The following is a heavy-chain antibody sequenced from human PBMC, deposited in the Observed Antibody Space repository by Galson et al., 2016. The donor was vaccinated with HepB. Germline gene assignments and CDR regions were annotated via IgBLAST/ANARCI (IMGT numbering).Heavy chain of an antibody. D-gene: IGHD1-1*01. CDR3: GTTIYYYYGMDV. Sequence: SLRLSCASSGITFGNFIMSWVRQAPGQGLEWVALIRTNADGGTTEYAASVKGRFTISRDDSKSIAYLQMNSLKTEDTAVYYCGTTIYYYYGMDVWGQGTTVTVSS. V-gene: IGHV3-49*04. CDR1: GITFGNFI. J-gene: IGHJ6*02. CDR2: IRTNADGGTT.